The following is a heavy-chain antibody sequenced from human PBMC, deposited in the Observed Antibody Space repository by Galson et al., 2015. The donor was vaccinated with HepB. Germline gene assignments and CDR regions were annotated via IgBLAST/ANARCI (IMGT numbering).Heavy chain of an antibody. D-gene: IGHD6-25*01. J-gene: IGHJ4*02. CDR2: LTEGGDKT. CDR3: TRRGLQREFDY. CDR1: GFTFTSYA. V-gene: IGHV3-23*01. Sequence: SLRLSCAASGFTFTSYALRWVRQAPGKGLEWISSLTEGGDKTFYADSVKGRFTISRDNSKNTLYLQMNSLRAEDTALYYCTRRGLQREFDYWGQGTLVTVPS.